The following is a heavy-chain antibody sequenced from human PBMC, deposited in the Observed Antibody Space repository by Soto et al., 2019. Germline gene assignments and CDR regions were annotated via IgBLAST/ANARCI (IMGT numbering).Heavy chain of an antibody. Sequence: ASVKVSCKTSGYTFSSYSINWVRQAPGQGLEWMAWISTNSGNTHYAERLQGRVTVTLDKTARTAFMEMWGLTSDDTAVEFCARDNGYYDFWGQGTLVTVSS. V-gene: IGHV1-18*01. CDR3: ARDNGYYDF. D-gene: IGHD2-8*01. CDR2: ISTNSGNT. J-gene: IGHJ4*02. CDR1: GYTFSSYS.